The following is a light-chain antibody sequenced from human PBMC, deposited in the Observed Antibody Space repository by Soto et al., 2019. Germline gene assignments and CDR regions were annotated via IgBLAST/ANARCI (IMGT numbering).Light chain of an antibody. V-gene: IGLV7-46*01. J-gene: IGLJ2*01. CDR1: TGAVTSGHY. Sequence: QAVVTQEPSLTVSPGGTVTLTCGSSTGAVTSGHYPYWSQQKPGQAPRTLIYDTSNTHSLTPARFSGSLLGGKAALTLSGAQPEDEAEYYGLLSYSVAYVVFGGGTKLTVL. CDR2: DTS. CDR3: LLSYSVAYVV.